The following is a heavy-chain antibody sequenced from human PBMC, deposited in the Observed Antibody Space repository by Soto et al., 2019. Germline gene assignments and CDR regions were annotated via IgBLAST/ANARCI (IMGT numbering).Heavy chain of an antibody. CDR3: ATHRDCSTIGCYGWLHYFDF. CDR1: GGSISSSNDY. Sequence: QLQLQESGPGLVKPSETLSLTCTVSGGSISSSNDYCGWIRQPPGKGLEWIGSIGYSGSTYYNPSLESRVTISVDTSNNQFSLKLNSVTAADTAIYYCATHRDCSTIGCYGWLHYFDFWGQGTQVTVSS. CDR2: IGYSGST. J-gene: IGHJ4*02. D-gene: IGHD2-2*01. V-gene: IGHV4-39*01.